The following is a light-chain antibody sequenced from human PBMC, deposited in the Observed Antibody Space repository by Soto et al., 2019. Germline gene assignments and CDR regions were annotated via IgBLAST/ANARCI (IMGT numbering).Light chain of an antibody. CDR1: SSDVGGYNY. CDR2: EVT. Sequence: QSVLTQPASVSGSPGQSITISCTGTSSDVGGYNYVSWYQQHPGKAPKLMIYEVTNRPSGVSNRFSGSKSGNTASLTISGLQAEDEADYYCSSYISSSTRPYVFGTGTKLTVL. J-gene: IGLJ1*01. V-gene: IGLV2-14*01. CDR3: SSYISSSTRPYV.